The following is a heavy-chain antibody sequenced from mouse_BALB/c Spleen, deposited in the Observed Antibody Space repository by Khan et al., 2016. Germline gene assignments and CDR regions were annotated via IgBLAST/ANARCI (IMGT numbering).Heavy chain of an antibody. D-gene: IGHD1-1*01. V-gene: IGHV4-1*02. CDR1: GFDFSRYW. Sequence: EVQLQESGGGLVHPGGSLKLSCAASGFDFSRYWMSWVRQAPGKGLEWIGEINPDSYTINYTPSLKDKFIISRDNAKNTLYLQMRKVSSEYTALYYCARAGYYGYLAYWGQGTLVTVSA. J-gene: IGHJ3*01. CDR2: INPDSYTI. CDR3: ARAGYYGYLAY.